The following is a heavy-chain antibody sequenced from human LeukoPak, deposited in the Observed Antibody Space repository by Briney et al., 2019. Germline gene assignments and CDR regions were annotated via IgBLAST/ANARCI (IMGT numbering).Heavy chain of an antibody. CDR2: ISWNSGSI. CDR1: GFTFDDYA. CDR3: AKDTTVIGGAFDI. V-gene: IGHV3-9*01. J-gene: IGHJ3*02. Sequence: PSGRSLRLSCAASGFTFDDYAMHWVRQAPGKGLEWVSGISWNSGSIGYADSVKGRSTISRDNAKNSLYLQMNSLRAEDTALYYCAKDTTVIGGAFDIWGQGTMVTVSS. D-gene: IGHD4-11*01.